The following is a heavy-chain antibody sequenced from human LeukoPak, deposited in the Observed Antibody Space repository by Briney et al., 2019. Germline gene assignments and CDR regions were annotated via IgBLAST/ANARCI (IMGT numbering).Heavy chain of an antibody. Sequence: GRSLRLSCEASGFRLIKYAMHWVRQAPGRGLEWVAVISFDGKKEFYADSVRGRFTISGDNSKNALFLQMNSLQTDDTAIYYCARASMATINYYYFYMDAWGKGTTVTVSS. CDR2: ISFDGKKE. J-gene: IGHJ6*03. CDR1: GFRLIKYA. D-gene: IGHD5-24*01. V-gene: IGHV3-30*04. CDR3: ARASMATINYYYFYMDA.